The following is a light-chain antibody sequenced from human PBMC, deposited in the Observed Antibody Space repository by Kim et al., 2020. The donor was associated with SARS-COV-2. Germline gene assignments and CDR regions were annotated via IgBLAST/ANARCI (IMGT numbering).Light chain of an antibody. CDR2: RAS. V-gene: IGKV1-5*03. Sequence: LSASVGVRVAIICRASGRVSVWVAWYHQKPGKAPKFQISRASSLRSAFPSRFSGSGSGTEFSLTISSLQPEDFATYYCQQYSSYSTVGPGTKLEI. J-gene: IGKJ2*01. CDR3: QQYSSYST. CDR1: GRVSVW.